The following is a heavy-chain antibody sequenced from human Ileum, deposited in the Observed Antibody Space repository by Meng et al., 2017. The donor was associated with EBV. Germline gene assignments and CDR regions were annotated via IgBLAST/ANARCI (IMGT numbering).Heavy chain of an antibody. CDR1: GDSISSNNW. CDR3: ASGRDYAWHS. D-gene: IGHD4-17*01. CDR2: IYHSGST. J-gene: IGHJ4*02. V-gene: IGHV4-4*02. Sequence: VQLQESGPGLVNPSGTLSLPCAVSGDSISSNNWWSWVRQPPGKGLEWIGEIYHSGSTNYNPSFKSRVTMSVDKSKNQISLNLSSVTAADTAVYYCASGRDYAWHSWGRGTLVTVSS.